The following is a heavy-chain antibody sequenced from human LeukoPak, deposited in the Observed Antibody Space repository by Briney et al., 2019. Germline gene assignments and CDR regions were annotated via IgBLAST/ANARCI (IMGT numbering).Heavy chain of an antibody. CDR2: INVGNGNT. CDR3: ARGGDYDFWSGYYHYYMDV. V-gene: IGHV1-3*03. J-gene: IGHJ6*03. D-gene: IGHD3-3*01. CDR1: GYTLTNYA. Sequence: ASVKVSCKASGYTLTNYAIHWVRQAPGQRLEWMGRINVGNGNTKYSQDFQARVTITRDTSASTAYMEQSSLRSEDMAVYYCARGGDYDFWSGYYHYYMDVWGKGTTVTVSS.